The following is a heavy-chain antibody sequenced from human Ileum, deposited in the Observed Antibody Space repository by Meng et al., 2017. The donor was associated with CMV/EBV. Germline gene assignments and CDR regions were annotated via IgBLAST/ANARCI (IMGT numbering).Heavy chain of an antibody. V-gene: IGHV3-23*01. D-gene: IGHD3-10*01. CDR1: GFTFSSYA. CDR3: AKGVPVRGVTPVFDY. CDR2: ISGSGGST. J-gene: IGHJ4*02. Sequence: GTLKISCAASGFTFSSYAMSWVRQAPGKGLEWVSGISGSGGSTYYADSVKGRFTISRDNSKNTLSLQMNSLRAEDTAVYYCAKGVPVRGVTPVFDYWGQGTLVTVSS.